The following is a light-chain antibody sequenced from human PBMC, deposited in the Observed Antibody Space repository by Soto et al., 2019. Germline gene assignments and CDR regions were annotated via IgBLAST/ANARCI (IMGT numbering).Light chain of an antibody. V-gene: IGKV3-20*01. J-gene: IGKJ1*01. CDR1: QSVSSTY. CDR3: QQYCGARWT. Sequence: EIVLTQSPGPLSLSPGERATLSCRASQSVSSTYLAWYQQKPGQAPRPLIYGASNRATGIPHRFSGSGSGRDFTRTISSLETDDFAVYYGQQYCGARWTFGQGTRVYI. CDR2: GAS.